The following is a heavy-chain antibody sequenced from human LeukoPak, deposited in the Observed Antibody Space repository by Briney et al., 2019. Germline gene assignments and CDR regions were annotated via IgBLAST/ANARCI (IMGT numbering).Heavy chain of an antibody. V-gene: IGHV4-59*01. CDR2: IYYSGST. J-gene: IGHJ5*02. CDR3: ARAHSSSWPNWFDP. CDR1: GGSISSYY. Sequence: SETLSLTCTVSGGSISSYYWSWIRQPPGNGLEWIGYIYYSGSTNHNPSLKSRVTISVDTSKNQFSLKLSSVTAADTAVYYCARAHSSSWPNWFDPWGQGTLVTVSS. D-gene: IGHD6-13*01.